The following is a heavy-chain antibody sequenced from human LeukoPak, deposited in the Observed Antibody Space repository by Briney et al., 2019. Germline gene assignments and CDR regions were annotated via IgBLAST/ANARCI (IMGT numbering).Heavy chain of an antibody. J-gene: IGHJ4*02. CDR3: ARVKDIGSGRAGSFDY. D-gene: IGHD6-19*01. CDR1: GYTFTSYY. Sequence: ASVKVSCKASGYTFTSYYMHWVRQAPGQGLEWMGIINPSGGSTSYAQKFQGRVTMTRDTSTSTVYMELSSLRSEDTAVYYCARVKDIGSGRAGSFDYWGQGTLVTVSS. CDR2: INPSGGST. V-gene: IGHV1-46*01.